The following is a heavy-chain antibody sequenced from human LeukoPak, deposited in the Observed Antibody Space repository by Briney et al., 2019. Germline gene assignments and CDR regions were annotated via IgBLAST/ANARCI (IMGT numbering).Heavy chain of an antibody. D-gene: IGHD2-2*01. J-gene: IGHJ6*03. Sequence: ASVKVSCKASGYTFTGYYMHWVRQAPGQGLEWMGWINPNSGGTNYAQKFQGRVTMTRDTSISTAYMELSRLRSDDTAVYYCARGLYCSSTSCYDYYYYMDVWGKGTTVTVSS. CDR1: GYTFTGYY. CDR3: ARGLYCSSTSCYDYYYYMDV. V-gene: IGHV1-2*02. CDR2: INPNSGGT.